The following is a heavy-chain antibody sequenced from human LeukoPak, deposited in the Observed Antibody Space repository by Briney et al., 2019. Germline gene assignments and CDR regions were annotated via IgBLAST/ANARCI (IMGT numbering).Heavy chain of an antibody. D-gene: IGHD6-6*01. V-gene: IGHV3-21*01. CDR1: GFAFSDYN. J-gene: IGHJ4*02. Sequence: GGSLRLSCAASGFAFSDYNMNWVRQAPGKGLEWVSSISNSNSYIYDADSVKGRFTISRDNAKNSLYLQMNSLRAEDTAVYYCARDRYSSSSGSFDYWGQGTLVTVSS. CDR2: ISNSNSYI. CDR3: ARDRYSSSSGSFDY.